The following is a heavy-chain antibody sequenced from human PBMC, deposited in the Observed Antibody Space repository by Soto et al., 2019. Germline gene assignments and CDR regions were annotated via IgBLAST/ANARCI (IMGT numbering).Heavy chain of an antibody. Sequence: SETLSLTCAVYGASLSDNYCNWLRQPPGKGLEWIGEINHSGNTNYNPSLKSRVTISVDTSKNQFSLKLSSVTAADTAVYYCARHYDFWSGYYTGGYYYYGMDVWGQGTTVTVSS. V-gene: IGHV4-34*01. CDR2: INHSGNT. CDR3: ARHYDFWSGYYTGGYYYYGMDV. J-gene: IGHJ6*02. CDR1: GASLSDNY. D-gene: IGHD3-3*01.